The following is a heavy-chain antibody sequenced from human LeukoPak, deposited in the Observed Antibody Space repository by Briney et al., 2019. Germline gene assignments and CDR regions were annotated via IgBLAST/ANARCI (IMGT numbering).Heavy chain of an antibody. Sequence: SETLSLTCTVSGGSISNYYWSWIRQPPGKGLEWIGYIYYSGSTNYNPSLKSRVTISADTSKNQFSLKLSSVTAADTAVYYCARGLRQWLAFDAFDIWGQGTVVTVSS. CDR2: IYYSGST. CDR1: GGSISNYY. CDR3: ARGLRQWLAFDAFDI. V-gene: IGHV4-59*01. J-gene: IGHJ3*02. D-gene: IGHD6-19*01.